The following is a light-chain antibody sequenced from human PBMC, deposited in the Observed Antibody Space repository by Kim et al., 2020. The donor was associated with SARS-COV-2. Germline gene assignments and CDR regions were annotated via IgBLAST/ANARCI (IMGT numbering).Light chain of an antibody. CDR2: AAS. CDR3: QQSLSTPVT. J-gene: IGKJ5*01. CDR1: QTIDSY. V-gene: IGKV1-39*01. Sequence: ASVGDRVTIACRASQTIDSYLTWYQQNPGKAPKLLIYAASSLQSGVPARFSGSGFGTEFSLTISSLQPEDFAAYFCQQSLSTPVTFGQGTRLEIK.